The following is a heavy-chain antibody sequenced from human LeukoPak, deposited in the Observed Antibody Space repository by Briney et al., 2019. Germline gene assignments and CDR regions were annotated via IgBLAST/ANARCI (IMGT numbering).Heavy chain of an antibody. CDR1: GFTFSSYA. J-gene: IGHJ6*02. CDR3: ASLKGMDV. V-gene: IGHV3-30-3*01. Sequence: GRSLRLSCAASGFTFSSYAMHWVRQAPGKGLEWVAVISYDGSNKYYADSVKGRFTISRDNAKNSLFLQMNSLRVEDTAVYYCASLKGMDVWGQGTTVTVSS. CDR2: ISYDGSNK.